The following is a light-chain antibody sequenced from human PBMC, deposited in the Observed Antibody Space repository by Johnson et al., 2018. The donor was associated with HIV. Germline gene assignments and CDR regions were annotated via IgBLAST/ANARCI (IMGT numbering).Light chain of an antibody. Sequence: QSVLTQPPSVSAASGQKVDISCSGSSSNIENNYLSWYQQLPHTAPKLLISDNNKRPSGIPDRFSGSKSGATATLYITGLQTGDEADYYCGTWDNSLNVYVFGTWTKVTVL. J-gene: IGLJ1*01. CDR2: DNN. CDR3: GTWDNSLNVYV. CDR1: SSNIENNY. V-gene: IGLV1-51*01.